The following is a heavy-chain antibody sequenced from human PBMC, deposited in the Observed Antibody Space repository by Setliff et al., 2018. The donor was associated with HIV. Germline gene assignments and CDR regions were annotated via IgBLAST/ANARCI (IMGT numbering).Heavy chain of an antibody. J-gene: IGHJ5*01. V-gene: IGHV4-59*10. D-gene: IGHD3-3*01. Sequence: SETLSLTCAVYGGSFSGYSWSWIRQPAGKGLEWIGRIYTSGSTNYNPSLKSRVTISVDTSKNQFSLKLSSVTAADTAVYYCARGNYYNLWADPFDFWGQGTLVTVSS. CDR2: IYTSGST. CDR3: ARGNYYNLWADPFDF. CDR1: GGSFSGYS.